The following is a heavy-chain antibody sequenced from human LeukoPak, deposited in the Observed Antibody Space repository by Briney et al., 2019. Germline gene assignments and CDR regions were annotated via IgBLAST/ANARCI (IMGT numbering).Heavy chain of an antibody. Sequence: GGSLRLSCAASEFTFSSYAMHWVRQAPGKGLEWVAVISYDGSNKYYADSVKGRFTISRDNSKNTLYLQMNSLRAEDTAVYYCAREDSYYYGSGSYPFDYWGQGTLVTVSS. CDR2: ISYDGSNK. V-gene: IGHV3-30-3*01. J-gene: IGHJ4*02. CDR1: EFTFSSYA. CDR3: AREDSYYYGSGSYPFDY. D-gene: IGHD3-10*01.